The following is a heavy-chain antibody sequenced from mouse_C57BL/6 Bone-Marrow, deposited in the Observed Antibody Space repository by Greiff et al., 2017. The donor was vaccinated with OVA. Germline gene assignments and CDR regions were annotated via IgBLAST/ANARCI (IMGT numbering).Heavy chain of an antibody. V-gene: IGHV3-6*01. CDR3: ARDLPFTVVARNWYFDV. D-gene: IGHD1-1*01. J-gene: IGHJ1*03. Sequence: EVQLVESGPGLVKPSQSLSLTCSVTGYSITSGYYWNWIRQFPGNKLEWMGYISYDGSNNYNPSLKNRISITRDTSKNQFFLKLNSVTTEDTATYYCARDLPFTVVARNWYFDVWGTGTTVTVSS. CDR2: ISYDGSN. CDR1: GYSITSGYY.